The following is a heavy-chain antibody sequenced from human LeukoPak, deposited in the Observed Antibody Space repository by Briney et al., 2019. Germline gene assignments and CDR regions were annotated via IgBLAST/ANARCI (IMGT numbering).Heavy chain of an antibody. J-gene: IGHJ4*02. CDR3: AKSHHVTAIDY. Sequence: GGSLRLSCAASGFTFSSYSVNWVRQAPGKGLEWVSSIDSNSIYIYYADSVKGRFTISRANAKNSLYLQMNSLRADDTAVYYCAKSHHVTAIDYWGQGTLVTVSS. CDR1: GFTFSSYS. CDR2: IDSNSIYI. D-gene: IGHD2-21*02. V-gene: IGHV3-21*04.